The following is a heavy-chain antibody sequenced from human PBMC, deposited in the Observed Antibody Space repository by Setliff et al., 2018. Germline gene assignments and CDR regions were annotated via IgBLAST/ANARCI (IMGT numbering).Heavy chain of an antibody. CDR2: IYPGGSDT. CDR3: ARQYYNFWSGYSPKKGWFDP. CDR1: GYSFTSYW. J-gene: IGHJ5*02. Sequence: PGESLKISCKGSGYSFTSYWIAWVRQMPGKGLEWMGIIYPGGSDTRYSPSFEGQVTISADKSISTAYLQWSSLKASDTAMYYCARQYYNFWSGYSPKKGWFDPWGQGTLVTVSS. V-gene: IGHV5-51*01. D-gene: IGHD3-3*01.